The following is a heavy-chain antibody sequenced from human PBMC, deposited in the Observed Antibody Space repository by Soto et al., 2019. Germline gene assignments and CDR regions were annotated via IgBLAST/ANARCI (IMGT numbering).Heavy chain of an antibody. J-gene: IGHJ6*02. CDR2: ILSEGSKQ. D-gene: IGHD5-12*01. CDR1: RFTFSYYA. Sequence: GGSLRLSCAASRFTFSYYAMHWIRQAPGKGQEWMAVILSEGSKQYYAESVKGRFTISRDNSKSTLYLQMNSLRVEDTAVYYCAKDYGDIVAPSAMDVWGQGTTVTVSS. V-gene: IGHV3-30-3*01. CDR3: AKDYGDIVAPSAMDV.